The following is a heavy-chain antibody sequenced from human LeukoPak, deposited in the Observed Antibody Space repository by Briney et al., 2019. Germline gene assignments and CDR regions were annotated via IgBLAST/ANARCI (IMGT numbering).Heavy chain of an antibody. V-gene: IGHV4-61*01. CDR3: ARAYSRSSYYFDY. Sequence: SETLSLTCTVSGGSVSSGSYDWSWIRQPPGKGLEWIGYIYYSGSTNYNPSLKSRVTISVDTSKNQFSLKLSSVTAADTAVYYCARAYSRSSYYFDYWGQGTLVTVSS. J-gene: IGHJ4*02. D-gene: IGHD6-6*01. CDR2: IYYSGST. CDR1: GGSVSSGSYD.